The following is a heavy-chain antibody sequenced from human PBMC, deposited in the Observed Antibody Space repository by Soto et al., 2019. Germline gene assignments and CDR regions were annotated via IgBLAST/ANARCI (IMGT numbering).Heavy chain of an antibody. Sequence: LSLTCTVSGGSISSGDYYWSWIRQPPGKGLEWIGYIYYSGSTYYNPSLKSRVTISVDTSKNQFSLKLSSVTAADTAVYYCARASIPMVRGLMSYYYGMDVWGQGTTVTVSS. CDR1: GGSISSGDYY. J-gene: IGHJ6*02. D-gene: IGHD3-10*01. V-gene: IGHV4-30-4*01. CDR3: ARASIPMVRGLMSYYYGMDV. CDR2: IYYSGST.